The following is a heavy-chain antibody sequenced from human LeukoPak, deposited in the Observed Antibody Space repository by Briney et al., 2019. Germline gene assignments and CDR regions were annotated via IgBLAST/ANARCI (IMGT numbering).Heavy chain of an antibody. CDR3: AHGSAQYYEY. D-gene: IGHD2-15*01. Sequence: PGGSLRLSCAVPGLTLSNVWMNWVRQAPGKGLEWVGRIRSQTAGGTTDFAAPVKGRFSISRDDSKNSLYLQMNSLTSEDTAVYYCAHGSAQYYEYWGQGTLVTVSS. J-gene: IGHJ1*01. CDR2: IRSQTAGGTT. CDR1: GLTLSNVW. V-gene: IGHV3-15*07.